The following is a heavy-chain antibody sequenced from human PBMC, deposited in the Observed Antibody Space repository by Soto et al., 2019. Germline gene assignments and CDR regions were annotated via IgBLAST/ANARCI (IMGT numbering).Heavy chain of an antibody. CDR2: ISYDGSNK. CDR1: GFTFSSYG. V-gene: IGHV3-30*18. Sequence: QVQLVESGGGVVQPGRSLRLSCAASGFTFSSYGMHWVRQAPCKGLEWVAVISYDGSNKYYADSVKGRFTISRDNSKNTLYLQMNSLRAEDTAVYYCAKDRGHYSYGMDVWGQGTTVTVSS. J-gene: IGHJ6*02. D-gene: IGHD3-10*01. CDR3: AKDRGHYSYGMDV.